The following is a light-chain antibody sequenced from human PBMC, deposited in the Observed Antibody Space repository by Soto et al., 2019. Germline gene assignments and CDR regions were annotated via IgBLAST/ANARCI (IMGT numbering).Light chain of an antibody. CDR3: SSYTSSSTSYV. CDR2: DVS. CDR1: SSDVGGYNY. V-gene: IGLV2-14*01. Sequence: QSALTQPASGSGSPGQSITISCTGTSSDVGGYNYVSWYQQHPGKAPKLMIYDVSNRPSGVSNRFSGSKSGNTASLTIPGLQAEDEADYYCSSYTSSSTSYVFGTGTKVTVL. J-gene: IGLJ1*01.